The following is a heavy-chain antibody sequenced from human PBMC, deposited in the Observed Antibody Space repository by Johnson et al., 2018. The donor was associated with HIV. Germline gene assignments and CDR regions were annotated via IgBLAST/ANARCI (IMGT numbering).Heavy chain of an antibody. CDR2: ISSSGSTI. CDR3: ARVAYSSSYLDVFEI. CDR1: GFTFSEYY. V-gene: IGHV3-11*04. J-gene: IGHJ3*02. D-gene: IGHD6-19*01. Sequence: QLVESGGGLVKPGGSLRLSCAASGFTFSEYYVRWIRQAPGKGLEWVSYISSSGSTIYSEDSVKCRFNISRDKAKNSLYLQMKSLRAEDTAVYYCARVAYSSSYLDVFEICSQGTMVTVSS.